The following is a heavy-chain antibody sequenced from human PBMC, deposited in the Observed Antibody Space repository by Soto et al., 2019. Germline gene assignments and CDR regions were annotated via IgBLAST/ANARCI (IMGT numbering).Heavy chain of an antibody. CDR1: GFTFSSYG. CDR2: IWYDGSNK. D-gene: IGHD3-3*01. Sequence: QVQLVESGGGVVQPGRSLRLSCAASGFTFSSYGMHWVRQAPGKGLEWVAVIWYDGSNKYYADSVKGRFTISRDNSKNTLYREMNSLRAEDTAVYYCAMAHYYFWSCYYPSIDYWGQGTLVTVSS. CDR3: AMAHYYFWSCYYPSIDY. J-gene: IGHJ4*02. V-gene: IGHV3-33*01.